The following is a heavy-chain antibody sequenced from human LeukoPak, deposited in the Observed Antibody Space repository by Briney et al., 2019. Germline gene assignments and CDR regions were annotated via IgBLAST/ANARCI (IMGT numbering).Heavy chain of an antibody. D-gene: IGHD3-16*02. V-gene: IGHV3-33*01. Sequence: GRSPRLSCAASGFTFSSYGMHWVRQAPGKGLEWVAVIWYDGSNKYYADSVKGRFTISRDNSKNTLYLQMNSLRAEDTAVYYCAREDYDYVWGSYRPLDYWGQGTLVTVSS. J-gene: IGHJ4*02. CDR3: AREDYDYVWGSYRPLDY. CDR1: GFTFSSYG. CDR2: IWYDGSNK.